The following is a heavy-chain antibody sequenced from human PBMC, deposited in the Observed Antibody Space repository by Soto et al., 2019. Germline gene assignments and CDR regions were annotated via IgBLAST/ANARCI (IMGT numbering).Heavy chain of an antibody. J-gene: IGHJ6*02. CDR1: GYTFTNYW. CDR3: ARRHTPPYGMDV. Sequence: PRESLKISCQGSGYTFTNYWIGWVRQMPGKGLEWMGIVYPFDSETKYSPSFQGQVTISVDRSITTAYLQWSSLKTSDTAIYYCARRHTPPYGMDVWGQGTTLTVSS. V-gene: IGHV5-51*01. D-gene: IGHD2-2*02. CDR2: VYPFDSET.